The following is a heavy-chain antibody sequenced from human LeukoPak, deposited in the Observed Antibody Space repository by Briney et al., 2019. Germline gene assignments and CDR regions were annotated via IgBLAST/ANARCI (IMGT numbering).Heavy chain of an antibody. V-gene: IGHV3-30*04. CDR2: ISYDGSKK. D-gene: IGHD3-3*01. Sequence: SGGSLRLSCAASGFKFSSYAIHWVRQAPGKVLEWVTIISYDGSKKYYADSVKGRFTISRDNSKNTLYLLMNSLRAEDTAVYYCARDMGYYDFWSGFDYWGQGTLVTVSS. CDR1: GFKFSSYA. J-gene: IGHJ4*02. CDR3: ARDMGYYDFWSGFDY.